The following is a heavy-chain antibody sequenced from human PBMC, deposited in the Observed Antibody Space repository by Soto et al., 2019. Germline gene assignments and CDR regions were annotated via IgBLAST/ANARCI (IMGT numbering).Heavy chain of an antibody. CDR1: GGSISSGGYS. D-gene: IGHD3-9*01. J-gene: IGHJ4*02. CDR2: IYHSGST. CDR3: ARGELRYFDWLPYYFDY. Sequence: SETLSLTCAVSGGSISSGGYSWSWIRQPPGKGLEWIGYIYHSGSTYYNPPLKSRVTISIDRSKNQFSLKLSSVTAADTAVYYCARGELRYFDWLPYYFDYWGQGTLVTVSS. V-gene: IGHV4-30-2*01.